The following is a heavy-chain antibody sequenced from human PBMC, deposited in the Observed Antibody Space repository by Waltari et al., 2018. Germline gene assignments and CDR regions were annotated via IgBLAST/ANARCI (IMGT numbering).Heavy chain of an antibody. CDR1: GFTFGSFG. CDR2: IGHDGSNE. V-gene: IGHV3-33*01. CDR3: ASQSTTLFDY. J-gene: IGHJ4*02. D-gene: IGHD2-15*01. Sequence: QVQLVESGGGVVQPGRSLGLSCAASGFTFGSFGMHWVRQAPGKGLEWVAVIGHDGSNEYYVDSVKGRFTISRDNSKNTLYLQMNSLRAEDSAVYYCASQSTTLFDYWGQGTLVTVSS.